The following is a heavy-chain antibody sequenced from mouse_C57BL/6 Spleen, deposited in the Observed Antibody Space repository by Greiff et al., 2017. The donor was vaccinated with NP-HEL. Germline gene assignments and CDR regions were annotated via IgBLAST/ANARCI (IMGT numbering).Heavy chain of an antibody. Sequence: VQLQQPGAELVMPGASVKLSCKASGYTFTSYWMHWVKQRPGQGLEWIGEIDPSDSYTNYNQKFKGKSTLTVDKSSSTAYMQLSSLTSEDCAVYYCARRGGYWYFDVWGTGTTVTVSS. V-gene: IGHV1-69*01. CDR3: ARRGGYWYFDV. CDR1: GYTFTSYW. CDR2: IDPSDSYT. J-gene: IGHJ1*03.